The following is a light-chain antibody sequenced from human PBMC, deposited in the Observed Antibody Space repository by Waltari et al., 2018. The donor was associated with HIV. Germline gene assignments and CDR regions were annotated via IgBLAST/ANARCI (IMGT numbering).Light chain of an antibody. Sequence: DIQMTQSPSSVSASAGDSVTITCRASQGINSRLAWYQQKPGKAPKLLIYASSSLQSGRPARFSGSGSEKEVTLTISSLQPEEAATYFCQQANSFPLTFGGGTKVEIK. CDR3: QQANSFPLT. J-gene: IGKJ4*01. CDR1: QGINSR. CDR2: ASS. V-gene: IGKV1-12*01.